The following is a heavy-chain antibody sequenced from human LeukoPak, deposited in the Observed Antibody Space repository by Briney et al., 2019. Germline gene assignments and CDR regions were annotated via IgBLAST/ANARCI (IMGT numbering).Heavy chain of an antibody. V-gene: IGHV3-30*04. CDR3: ARDKEWIRLLDY. D-gene: IGHD5-12*01. CDR2: ITYDGRDK. J-gene: IGHJ4*02. Sequence: GGSLRLSCAASGFTFNNYAMHWVRQAPGKGLEWVAVITYDGRDKYYADSVKGRFSISRDNSKNTLYLQMNSLRTEDTAVYYCARDKEWIRLLDYWGQGTLVTVSS. CDR1: GFTFNNYA.